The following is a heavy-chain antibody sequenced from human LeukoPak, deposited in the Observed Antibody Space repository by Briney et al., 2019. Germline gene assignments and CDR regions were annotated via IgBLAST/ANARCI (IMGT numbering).Heavy chain of an antibody. J-gene: IGHJ3*01. CDR2: IFYDGRA. V-gene: IGHV4-30-4*08. Sequence: PSETLSLTCTISGGSISGANHFWSWVRQSPGEGLEWIGYIFYDGRAHYNPSLRSRLSMSIDVSKNQFSLSLGSVTAADTAIYYCAREVIIVGDSDAFDLWGHGTMVTVSS. CDR3: AREVIIVGDSDAFDL. D-gene: IGHD1-26*01. CDR1: GGSISGANHF.